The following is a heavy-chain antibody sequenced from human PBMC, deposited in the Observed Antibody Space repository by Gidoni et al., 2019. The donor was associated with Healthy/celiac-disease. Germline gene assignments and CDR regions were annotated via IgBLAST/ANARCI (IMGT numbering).Heavy chain of an antibody. Sequence: EVQLVESGGGLVQPGGSLRLSCAASGFTFSSYSMNWVRQAPGKGLEWVSYISSSSSTIYYADSVKGRFTISRDNAKNSLYLQMNSLRATDTAVYYCGSGYSGYVQDDDVFDYWGQGTLVTVSS. J-gene: IGHJ4*02. CDR1: GFTFSSYS. CDR3: GSGYSGYVQDDDVFDY. CDR2: ISSSSSTI. D-gene: IGHD5-12*01. V-gene: IGHV3-48*01.